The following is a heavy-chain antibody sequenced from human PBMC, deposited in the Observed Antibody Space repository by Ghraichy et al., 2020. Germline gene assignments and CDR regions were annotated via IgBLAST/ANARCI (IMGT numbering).Heavy chain of an antibody. J-gene: IGHJ4*01. Sequence: LRLSCAVSGGSIDSGDYSWNWIRQPPGKGLEFIGYIYHSGSTYYNPYLASRLSMSVDTSKNQFSLRLTSVTAADAAMYYCARARSLGYCSTSSCWNHFDSWGHGTLVTVSS. CDR3: ARARSLGYCSTSSCWNHFDS. CDR1: GGSIDSGDYS. D-gene: IGHD2-2*01. V-gene: IGHV4-30-4*07. CDR2: IYHSGST.